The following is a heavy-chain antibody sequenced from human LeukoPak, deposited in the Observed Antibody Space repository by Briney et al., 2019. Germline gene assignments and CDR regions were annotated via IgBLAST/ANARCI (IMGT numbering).Heavy chain of an antibody. CDR3: ARGNGGYYYYYMDV. CDR1: GGTFSSYA. V-gene: IGHV1-69*05. J-gene: IGHJ6*03. D-gene: IGHD2-8*01. CDR2: IIPIFGTA. Sequence: SVKVSCKASGGTFSSYAISWVRQAPGQGLEWMGGIIPIFGTANYAQKYQGRVTITTDESTSTAYMELSSLRSEDTAVYYCARGNGGYYYYYMDVWGKGTTVTVSS.